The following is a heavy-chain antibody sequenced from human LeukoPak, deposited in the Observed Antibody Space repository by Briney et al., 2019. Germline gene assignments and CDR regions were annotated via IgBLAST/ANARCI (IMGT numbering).Heavy chain of an antibody. CDR1: GFTFSRYA. CDR2: VSNSGGST. V-gene: IGHV3-23*01. CDR3: GKDRPYDYGDSTASFDS. D-gene: IGHD4-17*01. J-gene: IGHJ4*02. Sequence: GGSLRLSCAASGFTFSRYAMTWVRQAPGKGLEWVSTVSNSGGSTYYPDSVKGRFPISRDNSKNTVFLQMDSLRAEDTAVYYCGKDRPYDYGDSTASFDSWGRGTLVTVSS.